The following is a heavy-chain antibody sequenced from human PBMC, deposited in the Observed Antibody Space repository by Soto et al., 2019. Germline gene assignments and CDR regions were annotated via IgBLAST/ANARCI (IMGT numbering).Heavy chain of an antibody. CDR2: IYPGDSDT. CDR3: ARLLDEEMATITAHFDY. Sequence: PGESLKISCKGSGYSFTSYWIGWVRQMPGKGLEWMGIIYPGDSDTRYSPSFQGQVTISADKSISTAYLQWSSLKASDTAMYYCARLLDEEMATITAHFDYWGQGARVTVSS. V-gene: IGHV5-51*01. CDR1: GYSFTSYW. J-gene: IGHJ4*02. D-gene: IGHD5-12*01.